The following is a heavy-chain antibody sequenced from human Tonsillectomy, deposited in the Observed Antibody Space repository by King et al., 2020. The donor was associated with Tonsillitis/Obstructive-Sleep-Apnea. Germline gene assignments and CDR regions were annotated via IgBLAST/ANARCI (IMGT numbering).Heavy chain of an antibody. V-gene: IGHV1-18*01. Sequence: VQLVESRAELKKPGASVKVSCKASGYTFNSYGISWVRQAPGQGLEWMGWISAYNGHTNYAQKLQGRVTMTTDTSTSTAYMELRSLRSDDTAVSYCARDSMSHYFDSSTYYTFAYWGQGTLVTVSS. J-gene: IGHJ4*02. D-gene: IGHD3-22*01. CDR2: ISAYNGHT. CDR1: GYTFNSYG. CDR3: ARDSMSHYFDSSTYYTFAY.